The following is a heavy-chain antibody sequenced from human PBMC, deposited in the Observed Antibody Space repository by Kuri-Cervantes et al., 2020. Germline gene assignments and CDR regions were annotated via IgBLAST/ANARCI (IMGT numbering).Heavy chain of an antibody. V-gene: IGHV3-21*06. CDR3: ARSAIPSYYSYYMDV. Sequence: GESLKISCAASGFSFSDFNMNWVRQAPRKGLEWVSSITRTSGLRSYADSVKGRFTISRDNAKNSLYLQMNSLRAEDTAVYYCARSAIPSYYSYYMDVWGKGTTVTVSS. CDR1: GFSFSDFN. CDR2: ITRTSGLR. J-gene: IGHJ6*03. D-gene: IGHD2-21*01.